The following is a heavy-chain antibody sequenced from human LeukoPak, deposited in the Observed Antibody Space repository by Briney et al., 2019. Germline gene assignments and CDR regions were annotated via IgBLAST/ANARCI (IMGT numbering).Heavy chain of an antibody. J-gene: IGHJ4*02. CDR2: IFPGSSDT. V-gene: IGHV5-51*01. D-gene: IGHD2-21*01. CDR3: ARNDCFGQHFDY. CDR1: GYRFTSYW. Sequence: GGPRHISCQGSGYRFTSYWVGWVRQMPGKGLGWLGNIFPGSSDTRYSPSFQGQVTISADKSINTVYLQWSSLRASDTAMYYCARNDCFGQHFDYWGQGTLVTVSS.